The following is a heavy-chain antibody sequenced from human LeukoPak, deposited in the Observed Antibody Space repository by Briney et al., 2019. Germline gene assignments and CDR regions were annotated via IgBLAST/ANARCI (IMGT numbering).Heavy chain of an antibody. CDR2: ISYDGSNK. J-gene: IGHJ4*02. Sequence: GGSLRLSCAASGFTFSSYAMSWVRQAPGKGLEWVAVISYDGSNKYYADSVKGRFTISRDNSKNTLYPQMNSLRAEDTAVYYCARDRDGYNWFDYWGQGTLVTVSS. CDR1: GFTFSSYA. D-gene: IGHD5-24*01. V-gene: IGHV3-30*01. CDR3: ARDRDGYNWFDY.